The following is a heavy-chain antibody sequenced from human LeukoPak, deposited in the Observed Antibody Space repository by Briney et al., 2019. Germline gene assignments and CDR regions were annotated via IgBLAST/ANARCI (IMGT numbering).Heavy chain of an antibody. D-gene: IGHD3-22*01. CDR3: AKDVQMTRNDYYNYFDY. Sequence: GGSLRLSCAASGFTFSSYGMHWVRQAPGKGLEWVAFIRYDGSKKYYADSVKGRFTISRDNAKNSLYLQMNSLRPEDTALYYCAKDVQMTRNDYYNYFDYWGQGTLVTVSS. CDR1: GFTFSSYG. J-gene: IGHJ4*02. V-gene: IGHV3-30*02. CDR2: IRYDGSKK.